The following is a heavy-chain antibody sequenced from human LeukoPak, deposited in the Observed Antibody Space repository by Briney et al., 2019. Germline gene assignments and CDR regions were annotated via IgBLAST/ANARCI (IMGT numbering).Heavy chain of an antibody. D-gene: IGHD1-14*01. CDR2: INPNSGGT. J-gene: IGHJ6*03. CDR1: GYTFTVYY. Sequence: SASVTVSFTASGYTFTVYYMHWVRQAPGQGLEWMGWINPNSGGTTYEHKFQVRVTITRDTSISTAYMELSRLRSDDTAVYYCARDGSEVGGYNRNPLGLYYYYYYMEVWGKGATVTVSS. V-gene: IGHV1-2*02. CDR3: ARDGSEVGGYNRNPLGLYYYYYYMEV.